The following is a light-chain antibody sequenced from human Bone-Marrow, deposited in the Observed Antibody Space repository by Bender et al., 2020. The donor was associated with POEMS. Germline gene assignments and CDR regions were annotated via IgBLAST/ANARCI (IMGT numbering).Light chain of an antibody. CDR2: SSH. CDR1: SSTIGAHA. Sequence: QSVLTQPPSASGTPGQSVTISCSGVSSTIGAHAVNWYQHLPGTAPKLLIYSSHRRPSEVPDRFSGSRSGTSASLAISGRQSEDEADYYCAVWDDSLNGWVFGGGTKLTV. J-gene: IGLJ3*02. CDR3: AVWDDSLNGWV. V-gene: IGLV1-44*01.